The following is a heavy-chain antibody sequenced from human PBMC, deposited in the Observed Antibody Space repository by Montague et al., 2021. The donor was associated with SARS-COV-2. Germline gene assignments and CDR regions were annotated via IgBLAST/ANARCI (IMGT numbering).Heavy chain of an antibody. D-gene: IGHD3-10*01. CDR1: GYSISSGYY. J-gene: IGHJ4*02. V-gene: IGHV4-38-2*01. CDR2: IYHSGGT. Sequence: SETLSLTCSVSGYSISSGYYWGWIRQPPGKGLEWIGNIYHSGGTYYSPSLKSRVTVSVDTSRNQFSLRLSSVTAADTAVYYCARWYYGSGSYLHWGQGTLVTVSS. CDR3: ARWYYGSGSYLH.